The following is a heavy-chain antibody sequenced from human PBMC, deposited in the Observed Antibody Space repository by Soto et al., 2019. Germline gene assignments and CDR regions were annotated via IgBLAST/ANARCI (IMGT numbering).Heavy chain of an antibody. CDR2: VSHDGRNT. CDR1: GFTFSDYA. CDR3: AKGGRQCLVTSDFNS. D-gene: IGHD6-19*01. V-gene: IGHV3-30*18. J-gene: IGHJ4*02. Sequence: VQLVESGGGVVQPGRSLRLSCAASGFTFSDYAMHWVLQAPGKGLEWVAVVSHDGRNTHYADSVKGRFTISRDSSKNTVSPEMTSLRAEDTAVYYCAKGGRQCLVTSDFNSWGQGALVTVSS.